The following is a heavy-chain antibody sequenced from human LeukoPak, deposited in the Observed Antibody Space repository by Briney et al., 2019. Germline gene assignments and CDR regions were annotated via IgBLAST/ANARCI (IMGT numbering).Heavy chain of an antibody. J-gene: IGHJ6*04. Sequence: SETLSLTCAVSGYSISSGYYWGWIRQPPGKGLEWIGSIYHSGSTYYNPSLKSRVTISVDTSKNQFSLKLSSVTAADTAVYYCARDGLEEQRGANYYYYGMDVWGKGTTVTVSS. CDR2: IYHSGST. CDR1: GYSISSGYY. CDR3: ARDGLEEQRGANYYYYGMDV. V-gene: IGHV4-38-2*02. D-gene: IGHD1-26*01.